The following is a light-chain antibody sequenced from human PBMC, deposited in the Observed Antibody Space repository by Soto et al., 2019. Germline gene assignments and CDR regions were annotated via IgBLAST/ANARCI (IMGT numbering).Light chain of an antibody. Sequence: IVMTQSPATLSVSPGERATLSCRASQSVSSNLAWYQQKPGQAPRLLIYGASTRATDIPTRFSGSGSGTEFTLTISSLQSEDCALYYCQQYNNWPVFTFGPGTKVDIK. V-gene: IGKV3-15*01. CDR2: GAS. J-gene: IGKJ3*01. CDR3: QQYNNWPVFT. CDR1: QSVSSN.